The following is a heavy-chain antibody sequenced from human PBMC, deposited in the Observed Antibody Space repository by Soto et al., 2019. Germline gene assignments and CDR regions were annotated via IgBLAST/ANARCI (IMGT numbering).Heavy chain of an antibody. CDR2: IGTAGST. Sequence: GGSLRLSCAASGFTFSSYDMHWVRQATGKGLEWVSAIGTAGSTYYADSVKGRFTISRGNSKNTLYLQMNSLRAEDTAVYYCAKDRQWLVRSGFDYWGQGTLVTVSS. V-gene: IGHV3-23*01. CDR1: GFTFSSYD. CDR3: AKDRQWLVRSGFDY. D-gene: IGHD6-19*01. J-gene: IGHJ4*02.